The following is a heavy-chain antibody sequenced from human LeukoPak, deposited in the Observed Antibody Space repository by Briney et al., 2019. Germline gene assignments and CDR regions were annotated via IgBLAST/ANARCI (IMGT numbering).Heavy chain of an antibody. J-gene: IGHJ4*02. CDR2: IRSRPNSYAT. V-gene: IGHV3-73*01. CDR1: GFTFSGSA. CDR3: TTSTTLDTAATLAY. D-gene: IGHD5-12*01. Sequence: GGSLRLSCAASGFTFSGSAIHWVRQTSGKGLQWVGRIRSRPNSYATAYAESVKGRFSISRDDGKNTAYLQMNSLKTEDTAVYYCTTSTTLDTAATLAYWGQGALVTVSS.